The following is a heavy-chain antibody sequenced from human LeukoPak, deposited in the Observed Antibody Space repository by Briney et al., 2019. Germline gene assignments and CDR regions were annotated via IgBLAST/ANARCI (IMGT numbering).Heavy chain of an antibody. D-gene: IGHD2-2*02. J-gene: IGHJ4*02. CDR3: ASPPAPGLGYCSSTRCYTFDY. V-gene: IGHV4-39*01. CDR1: GGSISSSSYY. CDR2: IYYSGST. Sequence: AETLSLTCTVSGGSISSSSYYWGWIRQPPGQGLEWFVSIYYSGSTYYNPALKSRVTISVDTSKNQCSLKLSSVTAATTHVYYCASPPAPGLGYCSSTRCYTFDYWGEGTLVTVSS.